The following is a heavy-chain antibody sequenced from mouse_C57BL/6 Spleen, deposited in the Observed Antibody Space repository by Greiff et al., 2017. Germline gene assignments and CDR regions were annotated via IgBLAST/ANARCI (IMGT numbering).Heavy chain of an antibody. Sequence: QVQLQQPGAELVMPGASVKLSCKASGYTFTSYWMHWVKQRPGQGLEWIGEIDPSDSYTNYNQKFKGKSTLTVDKSSSTAYMQLSSLTSEDSAVYYCARCWERGNYFDYWGQGTTLTVSS. CDR2: IDPSDSYT. V-gene: IGHV1-69*01. CDR1: GYTFTSYW. CDR3: ARCWERGNYFDY. J-gene: IGHJ2*01. D-gene: IGHD4-1*01.